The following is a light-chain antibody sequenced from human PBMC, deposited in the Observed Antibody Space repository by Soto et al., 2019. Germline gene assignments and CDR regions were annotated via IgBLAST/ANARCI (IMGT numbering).Light chain of an antibody. CDR1: SSNIGAGYD. Sequence: VLTQPPSVSGAPGQRVTISCTGSSSNIGAGYDVHWYQQLPGTAPKLLIYGNSNRPSGVPDRFSGSKSGTSASLAITGLQAEDEADYYCQSYDSSQVFGTGTKVT. CDR2: GNS. J-gene: IGLJ1*01. CDR3: QSYDSSQV. V-gene: IGLV1-40*01.